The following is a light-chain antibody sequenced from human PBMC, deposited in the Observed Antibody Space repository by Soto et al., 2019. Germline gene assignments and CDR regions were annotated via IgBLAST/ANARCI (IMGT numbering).Light chain of an antibody. V-gene: IGLV2-14*03. CDR3: SSYARSNTLL. J-gene: IGLJ2*01. CDR1: SSDVGGYNF. CDR2: DVT. Sequence: QSALTQPASVSGSPGQSITISCTGTSSDVGGYNFVSWYQQYPGKAPKLMIYDVTNRPSGVSNRFSGPKSGNTASLTISGLQAEDEADYYCSSYARSNTLLFGGGTKLTVL.